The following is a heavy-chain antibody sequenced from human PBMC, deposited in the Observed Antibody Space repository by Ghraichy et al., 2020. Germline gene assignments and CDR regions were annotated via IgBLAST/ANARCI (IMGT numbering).Heavy chain of an antibody. J-gene: IGHJ6*02. CDR3: SRGGGAGTPVLYHMDV. D-gene: IGHD6-19*01. V-gene: IGHV3-48*01. CDR1: GFTFSAYS. CDR2: ITSSSRTK. Sequence: LSLTCGGSGFTFSAYSMNWVRQSPGRGLEWVSYITSSSRTKSYADSVKGRFTISRDNAQNSLYLQMNSLRAEDTSVYYCSRGGGAGTPVLYHMDVWGLGTTVTVSS.